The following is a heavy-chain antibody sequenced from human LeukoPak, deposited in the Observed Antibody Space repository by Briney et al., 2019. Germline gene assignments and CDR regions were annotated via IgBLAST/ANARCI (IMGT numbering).Heavy chain of an antibody. CDR3: ARVSLWEYGDYLYYFDY. V-gene: IGHV4-34*01. D-gene: IGHD4-17*01. CDR1: GGSFSGYY. J-gene: IGHJ4*02. CDR2: INHSGST. Sequence: SETLSLTCAVYGGSFSGYYWSWIRQPPGKGLEWIGEINHSGSTNYNPSLKSRVTISVDTSKNQFSLKLSSVTAADTAVYYCARVSLWEYGDYLYYFDYWGQGTLVTASS.